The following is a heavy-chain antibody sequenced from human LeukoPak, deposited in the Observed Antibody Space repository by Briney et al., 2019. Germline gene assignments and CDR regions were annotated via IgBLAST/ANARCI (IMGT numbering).Heavy chain of an antibody. CDR3: TKSTDYWYYGMDV. CDR2: IGANVGST. V-gene: IGHV3-23*01. J-gene: IGHJ6*02. CDR1: GFTFSTFA. Sequence: GGSLRLSCVASGFTFSTFAMYWLRQAPGKRLEWVSAIGANVGSTSYADSVRGRFTISRDNSRNTLYLQMSSLRTDDTATYYCTKSTDYWYYGMDVWGQGTTVTVSS. D-gene: IGHD2-8*02.